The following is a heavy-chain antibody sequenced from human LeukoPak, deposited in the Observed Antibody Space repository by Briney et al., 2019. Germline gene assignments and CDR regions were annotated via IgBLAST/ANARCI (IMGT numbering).Heavy chain of an antibody. J-gene: IGHJ6*03. D-gene: IGHD6-13*01. CDR1: GLTFSSYA. Sequence: SGGSLRLSCAASGLTFSSYAMSWVRQAPGKGLEWVSAISGSGGSTYYADSVKGRFTISRDNSKNTLYLQMNSLRAEDTAVYYCAKDGAAAGRNYYYYYMDVWGKGTTVTVSS. CDR2: ISGSGGST. CDR3: AKDGAAAGRNYYYYYMDV. V-gene: IGHV3-23*01.